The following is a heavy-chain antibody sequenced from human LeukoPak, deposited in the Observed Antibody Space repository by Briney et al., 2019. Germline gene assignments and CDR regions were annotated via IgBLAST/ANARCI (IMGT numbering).Heavy chain of an antibody. Sequence: GGSLRLSCVASRVSFNIYDMSCVRQAPGKGLECVSGIRGGGPETYYADSVKGRFSISRDNSKNTLFLQTNGLRAEDSAIYYCVRGIRAPDFWGEGTLVTVSS. V-gene: IGHV3-23*01. CDR3: VRGIRAPDF. J-gene: IGHJ4*02. CDR2: IRGGGPET. CDR1: RVSFNIYD.